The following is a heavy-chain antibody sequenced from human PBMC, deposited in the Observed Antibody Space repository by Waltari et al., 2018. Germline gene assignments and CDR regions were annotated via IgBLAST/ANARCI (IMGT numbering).Heavy chain of an antibody. V-gene: IGHV4-39*01. Sequence: QLQLQESGPGLVKPSETLSLPCTVSGGSISSSSYYWGWIRQPPGKGLEWIGSIYYSVSTYYNPSLKSRVTISVDTSKNQFSLKLSSVTAADTAVYYCARQEYCSGGSCYSTDYWGQGTLVTVSS. D-gene: IGHD2-15*01. CDR3: ARQEYCSGGSCYSTDY. CDR1: GGSISSSSYY. J-gene: IGHJ4*02. CDR2: IYYSVST.